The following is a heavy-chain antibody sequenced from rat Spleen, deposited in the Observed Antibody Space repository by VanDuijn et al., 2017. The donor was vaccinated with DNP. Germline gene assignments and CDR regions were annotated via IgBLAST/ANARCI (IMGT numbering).Heavy chain of an antibody. D-gene: IGHD1-12*02. CDR3: ARHVLGWYLLPSPFDY. J-gene: IGHJ2*01. V-gene: IGHV5-7*01. CDR2: ISYDGSST. Sequence: EVQLVESGGGLVQPGRSLKLSCAASGFTFSDYNMAWVRQAPKKGLEWVATISYDGSSTYYRDSVKGRFTISSDNAKSTLYLQMDSLRSEDTATYYCARHVLGWYLLPSPFDYWGQGVMVTVSS. CDR1: GFTFSDYN.